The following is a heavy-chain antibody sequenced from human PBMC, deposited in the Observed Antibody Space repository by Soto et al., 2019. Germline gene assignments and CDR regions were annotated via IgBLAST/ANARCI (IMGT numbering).Heavy chain of an antibody. CDR1: GFSLSTGGVA. Sequence: SGPSLVNPTHTLTLTCTFSGFSLSTGGVAVAWIRQPPGKALEWLALIYWDDDKRYSPSLRSRLAITKDTSKNQVVLTMTNMDPVDTATYYCAHRPSDGSGSSHWFDPWGQGTLVTVSS. D-gene: IGHD3-10*01. CDR3: AHRPSDGSGSSHWFDP. J-gene: IGHJ5*02. V-gene: IGHV2-5*02. CDR2: IYWDDDK.